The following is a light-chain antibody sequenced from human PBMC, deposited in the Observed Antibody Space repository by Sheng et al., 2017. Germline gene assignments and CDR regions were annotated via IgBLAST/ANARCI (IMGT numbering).Light chain of an antibody. Sequence: GGTVTLTCASSTGAVTSDNYPNWFQQKPGQAPRALIYSTTMKHSWTPARLSGSLLGGKAALTLSGVQPEDEAEYYCLLYSGGVGMFGGGTKLTVL. V-gene: IGLV7-43*01. J-gene: IGLJ3*02. CDR1: TGAVTSDNY. CDR2: STT. CDR3: LLYSGGVGM.